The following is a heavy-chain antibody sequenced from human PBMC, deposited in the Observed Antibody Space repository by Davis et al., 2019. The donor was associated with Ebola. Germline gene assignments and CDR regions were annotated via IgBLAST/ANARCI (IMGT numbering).Heavy chain of an antibody. J-gene: IGHJ6*02. V-gene: IGHV5-51*01. CDR2: IYPGDSDT. CDR3: ARAVQGVAATVPYYYYGMDV. Sequence: GESLKISCKGSGYSFTSYWIGWVRQMPGKGLEWMGIIYPGDSDTRYSPSFQGQVTISADKSISTAYLQWSSLKASDTAMYYCARAVQGVAATVPYYYYGMDVWGQGTTVTVSS. D-gene: IGHD6-25*01. CDR1: GYSFTSYW.